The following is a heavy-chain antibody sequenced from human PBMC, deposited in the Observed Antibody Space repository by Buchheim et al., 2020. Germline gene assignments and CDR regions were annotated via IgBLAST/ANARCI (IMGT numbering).Heavy chain of an antibody. J-gene: IGHJ6*02. V-gene: IGHV1-2*04. CDR1: GHTFSNYG. CDR3: ARDQVVGATYYYYYGMDV. D-gene: IGHD1-26*01. Sequence: QVPLVQSGAEVRKPGSSVKVSCKASGHTFSNYGISWLRQAPGQGLEWMGWINPNSGGTNYAQKFQGWVTMTRDTSISTAYMELSRLRSDDTAVYYCARDQVVGATYYYYYGMDVWGQGTT. CDR2: INPNSGGT.